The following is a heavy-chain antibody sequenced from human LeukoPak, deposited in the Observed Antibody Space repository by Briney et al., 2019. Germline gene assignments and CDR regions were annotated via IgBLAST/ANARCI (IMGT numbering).Heavy chain of an antibody. D-gene: IGHD2-21*02. J-gene: IGHJ6*03. CDR1: GGSISSYN. Sequence: SETLSLTCTVSGGSISSYNWSWLRQPPGKGLECLGVIYTTGSTNYNPSLKSRVTVSRDTSKNQLALKMTSVTTADTAVYYCARGGHCFDVWGKGSTVTVSS. V-gene: IGHV4-4*07. CDR3: ARGGHCFDV. CDR2: IYTTGST.